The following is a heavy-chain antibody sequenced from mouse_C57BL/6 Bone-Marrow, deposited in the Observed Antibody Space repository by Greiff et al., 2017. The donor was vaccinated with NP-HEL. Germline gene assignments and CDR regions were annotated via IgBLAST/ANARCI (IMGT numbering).Heavy chain of an antibody. V-gene: IGHV5-12*01. CDR3: ARQEGSYYFDY. CDR1: GFTFSDYY. J-gene: IGHJ2*01. D-gene: IGHD6-1*01. Sequence: EVQLVESGGGLVQPGGSLKLSCAASGFTFSDYYMYWVRQTPEKRLEWVAYISNGGGSTYYPDTVKGRFTISRDNAKNTLYLQMSRLKSEDTAMYYCARQEGSYYFDYWGQGTTLTVSS. CDR2: ISNGGGST.